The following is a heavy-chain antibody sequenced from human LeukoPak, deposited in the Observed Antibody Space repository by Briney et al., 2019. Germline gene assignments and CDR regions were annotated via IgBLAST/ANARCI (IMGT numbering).Heavy chain of an antibody. V-gene: IGHV4-61*01. J-gene: IGHJ3*02. Sequence: SETLSLTCIVSGGSVSSGSYFWSWIRQPPGKGLQWFGYIYFSGSTNYNPSLESRVTISLDTSKNQFSLKLSFVTAADTAMYYCARSDYHNSGSHTVFDAFDIWGQGTRVTVSS. D-gene: IGHD3-10*01. CDR1: GGSVSSGSYF. CDR3: ARSDYHNSGSHTVFDAFDI. CDR2: IYFSGST.